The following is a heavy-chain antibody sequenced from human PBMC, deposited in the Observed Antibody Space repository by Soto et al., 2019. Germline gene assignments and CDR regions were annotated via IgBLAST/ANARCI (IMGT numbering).Heavy chain of an antibody. J-gene: IGHJ6*02. D-gene: IGHD2-21*02. CDR1: GLSLRTTGVG. CDR2: LYLDDDK. Sequence: QVTLKESGPTLVKPTQTLTLTCTVSGLSLRTTGVGVGWVRQPPEKALEWIALLYLDDDKRYSPSLRSRLTIAKDISEKKVDLSMTNMDTVDTATYYCVQSRCGSDCLEIYSSHAYNGLDVWGQGTTVTVSS. V-gene: IGHV2-5*02. CDR3: VQSRCGSDCLEIYSSHAYNGLDV.